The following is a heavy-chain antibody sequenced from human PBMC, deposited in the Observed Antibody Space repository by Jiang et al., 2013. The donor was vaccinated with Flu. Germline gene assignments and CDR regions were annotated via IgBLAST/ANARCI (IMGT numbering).Heavy chain of an antibody. CDR2: ISGSGGST. J-gene: IGHJ4*02. Sequence: SAISGSGGSTYYADSVKGRFTISRDNSKNTLYLQMNSLRAEDTAVYYCAKPIRSYARNFDYWGQGTLVTVSS. CDR3: AKPIRSYARNFDY. D-gene: IGHD3-16*01. V-gene: IGHV3-23*01.